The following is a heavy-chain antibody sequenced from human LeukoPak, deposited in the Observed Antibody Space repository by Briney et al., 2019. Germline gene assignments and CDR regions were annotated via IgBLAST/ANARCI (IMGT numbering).Heavy chain of an antibody. CDR2: INPNSGGT. J-gene: IGHJ4*02. CDR3: ARNVLRLWFGELLSPFDY. Sequence: ASVKVSCKASGYTFTCYYMHWVRQAPAQGLEWMGCINPNSGGTNYAQKFQGRVTMTRDTSISTAYMELSRLRSDDTAVYHCARNVLRLWFGELLSPFDYWGQGTLVTVSS. CDR1: GYTFTCYY. V-gene: IGHV1-2*02. D-gene: IGHD3-10*01.